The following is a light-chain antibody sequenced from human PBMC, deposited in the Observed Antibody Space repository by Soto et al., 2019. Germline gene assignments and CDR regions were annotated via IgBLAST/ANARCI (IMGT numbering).Light chain of an antibody. V-gene: IGKV3-15*01. CDR1: QNVTSR. Sequence: EIVVTQSPATLSVSPGERATLSCTASQNVTSRLAWYQLKAGQSPRLLIYDASTRAAGIPDRFNGGGSGTEFTLTITSLQSEDFALYFCQQYDTWWTFGQGTRVQI. CDR3: QQYDTWWT. CDR2: DAS. J-gene: IGKJ1*01.